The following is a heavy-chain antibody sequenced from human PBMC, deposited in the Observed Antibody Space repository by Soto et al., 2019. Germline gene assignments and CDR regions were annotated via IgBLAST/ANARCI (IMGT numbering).Heavy chain of an antibody. V-gene: IGHV4-59*08. CDR1: GGSISSYY. Sequence: PSETLSLTCTVSGGSISSYYWSWIRQPPGKGLEWIGYIYYSGSTNYNPSLKSRVTISVDTSKNQFSLKLSSVTAADTAVYYCARSDDLQSYFDYWGQGTLVTVSS. D-gene: IGHD4-4*01. J-gene: IGHJ4*02. CDR2: IYYSGST. CDR3: ARSDDLQSYFDY.